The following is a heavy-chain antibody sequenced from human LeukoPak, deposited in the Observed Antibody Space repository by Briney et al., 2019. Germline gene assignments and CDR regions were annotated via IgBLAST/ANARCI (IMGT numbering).Heavy chain of an antibody. D-gene: IGHD5-18*01. Sequence: PGGSLRLSCTASGFTFSSYGMNWVRQAPGKGLEWVSSITSSSDYVYYADSVKGRFTISRDNAENSLHLQMNSLRADDTAVYYCAREFKSGYGMWAWGQGTLVTVSS. CDR2: ITSSSDYV. CDR3: AREFKSGYGMWA. V-gene: IGHV3-21*01. CDR1: GFTFSSYG. J-gene: IGHJ5*02.